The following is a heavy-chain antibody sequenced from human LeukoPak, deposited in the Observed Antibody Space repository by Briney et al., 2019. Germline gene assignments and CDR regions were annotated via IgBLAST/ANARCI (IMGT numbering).Heavy chain of an antibody. Sequence: SETLSLTCTVSGVSISSSSVYWGWIRQPPGKGLEWIATISYSGSTTSYNPSLKSRVTISVDTSKNQFSLKLNSVTAADTAVYYCARPARGGYYDSSGYQFDYWGQGTLVTVSS. CDR2: ISYSGSTT. CDR1: GVSISSSSVY. CDR3: ARPARGGYYDSSGYQFDY. J-gene: IGHJ4*02. D-gene: IGHD3-22*01. V-gene: IGHV4-39*01.